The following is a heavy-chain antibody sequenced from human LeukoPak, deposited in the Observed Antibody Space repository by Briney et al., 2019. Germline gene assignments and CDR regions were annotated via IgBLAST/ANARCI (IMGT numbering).Heavy chain of an antibody. D-gene: IGHD5-24*01. V-gene: IGHV4-61*02. CDR1: GGSISSGSYY. Sequence: SETLSLICTVSGGSISSGSYYWSWIRQPAGKGLEWIGRIYTSGSTNYNPSLKSRVTISVDTSKNQFSLKPSSVTAADTAVYYCARGREVATIEKRFDYWGQGTLVTVSS. CDR2: IYTSGST. J-gene: IGHJ4*02. CDR3: ARGREVATIEKRFDY.